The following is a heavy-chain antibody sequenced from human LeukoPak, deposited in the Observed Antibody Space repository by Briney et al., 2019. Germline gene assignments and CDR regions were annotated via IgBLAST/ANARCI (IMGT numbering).Heavy chain of an antibody. V-gene: IGHV4-61*02. D-gene: IGHD3-22*01. CDR1: GGSISSGSYY. CDR3: ASASSGYYYVGEGAFDI. J-gene: IGHJ3*02. CDR2: IYTSGST. Sequence: SQTLSLTCTVSGGSISSGSYYWSWIRQPAGKGLEWIGRIYTSGSTNYNPSLKSRVTISVDTSKNQFSLKLSSVTAADTAVYYCASASSGYYYVGEGAFDIWGQGAMVTVSS.